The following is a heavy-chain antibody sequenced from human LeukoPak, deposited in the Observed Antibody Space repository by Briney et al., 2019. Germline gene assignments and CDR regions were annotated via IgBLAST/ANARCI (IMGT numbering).Heavy chain of an antibody. V-gene: IGHV3-43D*04. Sequence: PGGSLRLSCAASGFTFGQYAMQWVRQAPGKGLEWVSLIPWNVGYTWYAGSVKGRFTISRDNSRNSLSLQMNSLRPEDTALYYCARERRGFYIEVWGKGTRVTVSS. J-gene: IGHJ6*03. CDR2: IPWNVGYT. CDR3: ARERRGFYIEV. CDR1: GFTFGQYA. D-gene: IGHD3-10*01.